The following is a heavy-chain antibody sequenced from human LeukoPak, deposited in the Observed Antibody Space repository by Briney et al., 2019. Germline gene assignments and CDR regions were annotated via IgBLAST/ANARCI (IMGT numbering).Heavy chain of an antibody. Sequence: PSETLSLTCTVSGGSISSYYWSWIRQAPGKGLEWIGYIYYSGSTNYNPSLKSRVTISVDTSKNQFSLRLNSVTAADTAVYYCARGGVSSRSSQFHFDSWGQGVLVTVSS. CDR2: IYYSGST. D-gene: IGHD6-6*01. J-gene: IGHJ4*02. V-gene: IGHV4-59*01. CDR3: ARGGVSSRSSQFHFDS. CDR1: GGSISSYY.